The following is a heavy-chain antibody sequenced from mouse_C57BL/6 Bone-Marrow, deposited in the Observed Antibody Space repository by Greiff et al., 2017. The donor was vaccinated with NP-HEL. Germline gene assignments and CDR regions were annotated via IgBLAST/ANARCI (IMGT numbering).Heavy chain of an antibody. J-gene: IGHJ4*01. Sequence: EVQLVESGGGLVQPGGSLKLSCAASGFTFSDYYMYWVRRTPEKRLEWVAYISNGGGSTYYPDTVKGRFTISRDNAKNTLYLQMSRLKSEDTAMYYCARRGDGNYELMDYWGQGTSVTVSS. CDR1: GFTFSDYY. CDR3: ARRGDGNYELMDY. CDR2: ISNGGGST. D-gene: IGHD2-1*01. V-gene: IGHV5-12*01.